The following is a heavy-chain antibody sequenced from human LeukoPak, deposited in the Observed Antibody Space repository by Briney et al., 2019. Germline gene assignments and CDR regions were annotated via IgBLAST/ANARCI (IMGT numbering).Heavy chain of an antibody. J-gene: IGHJ4*02. CDR3: ARSGRGTYYYFDL. V-gene: IGHV1-18*01. Sequence: GASVKVSCTASSYTFTRYGISWVRQAPGQGLEWMGWISGCNGNTNYAQKFQGRVSMTADTSTSTAYMELRSLRSDDTAVYYCARSGRGTYYYFDLWGQGTLVTVSS. CDR1: SYTFTRYG. CDR2: ISGCNGNT. D-gene: IGHD1-26*01.